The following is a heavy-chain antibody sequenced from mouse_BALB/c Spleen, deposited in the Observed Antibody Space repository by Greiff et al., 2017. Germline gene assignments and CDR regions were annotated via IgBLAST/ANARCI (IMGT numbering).Heavy chain of an antibody. J-gene: IGHJ3*01. CDR1: GFTFNTYA. V-gene: IGHV10-1*02. CDR2: IRSKSNNYAT. Sequence: EVQLVESGGGLVQPKGSLKLSCAASGFTFNTYAMNWVRQAPGKGLEWVARIRSKSNNYATYYADSVKDRFTISRDDSQSMLYLQMNNLKTEDTAMYYCVTLNPFAYWGQGTLVTVSA. CDR3: VTLNPFAY. D-gene: IGHD1-3*01.